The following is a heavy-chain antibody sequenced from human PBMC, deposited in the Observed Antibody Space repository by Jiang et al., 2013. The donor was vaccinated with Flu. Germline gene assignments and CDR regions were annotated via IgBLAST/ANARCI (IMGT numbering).Heavy chain of an antibody. CDR1: GFTFSSYG. J-gene: IGHJ4*02. Sequence: QLLESGGGVVQPGRSLRLSCAASGFTFSSYGMHWVRQAPGKGLEWVAVISYDGSNKYYADSVKGRFTISRDNSKNTLYLQMNSLRAEDTAVYYCAKDLVYYFDYWGQGTLVTVSS. D-gene: IGHD2-8*01. CDR3: AKDLVYYFDY. V-gene: IGHV3-30*18. CDR2: ISYDGSNK.